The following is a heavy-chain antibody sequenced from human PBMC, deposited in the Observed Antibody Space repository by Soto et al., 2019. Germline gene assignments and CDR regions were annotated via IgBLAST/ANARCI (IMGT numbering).Heavy chain of an antibody. J-gene: IGHJ4*02. CDR3: ARDPPTIASAGREDY. D-gene: IGHD6-13*01. V-gene: IGHV1-18*01. CDR1: GYTFTSYG. Sequence: QVQLVQSGAEVKKPGASVKVSCKASGYTFTSYGISWVRPAPGQGLEWMGWISAYNGNTNYAQKLQGRVTMTTDTSTSTAYMELRSLISDDTAVYYCARDPPTIASAGREDYWGQGTLVTVSS. CDR2: ISAYNGNT.